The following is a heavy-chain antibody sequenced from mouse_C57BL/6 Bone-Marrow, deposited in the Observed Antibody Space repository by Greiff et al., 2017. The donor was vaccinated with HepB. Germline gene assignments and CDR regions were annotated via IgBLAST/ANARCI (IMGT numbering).Heavy chain of an antibody. V-gene: IGHV2-9*01. Sequence: VQLQQSGPGLVAPSQCLSITCTVSGFSFTSYGVDWVRQPPGKGLEWLGVIWGGGSTNYNSALMSSLSISKDNSKSQVFLKMNSLQTDDTAMYYCAKTDYSNYGFAYWGQGTLVTVSA. J-gene: IGHJ3*01. CDR1: GFSFTSYG. CDR3: AKTDYSNYGFAY. D-gene: IGHD2-5*01. CDR2: IWGGGST.